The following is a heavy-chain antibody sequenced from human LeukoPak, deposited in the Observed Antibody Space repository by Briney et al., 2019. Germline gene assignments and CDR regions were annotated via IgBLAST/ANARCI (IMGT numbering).Heavy chain of an antibody. CDR3: AKGYTDTAMTYFDY. Sequence: PGGSLRLSCAASGFTFSDYYMSWIRQAPGKGLEWVSYISSSGSTIYYADSVKGRFTISRDNAKNSLYLQMSNLRAEDTAVYYCAKGYTDTAMTYFDYWGQGTLVTVSS. CDR2: ISSSGSTI. V-gene: IGHV3-11*01. D-gene: IGHD5-18*01. J-gene: IGHJ4*02. CDR1: GFTFSDYY.